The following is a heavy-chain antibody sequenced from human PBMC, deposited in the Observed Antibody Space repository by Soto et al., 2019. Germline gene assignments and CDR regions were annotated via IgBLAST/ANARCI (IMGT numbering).Heavy chain of an antibody. D-gene: IGHD3-10*01. V-gene: IGHV4-59*01. CDR3: ARAAYGSGSYYAPYYYYAMDV. Sequence: PSETLSLTCTVSGASISSYYWSWIRQPPGKGLGWLGYILYTGNTNYSPSLKSRVTMSVDTSKNQVSLKLSAVTAADTAVYFCARAAYGSGSYYAPYYYYAMDVWGQGTTVTVSS. J-gene: IGHJ6*02. CDR1: GASISSYY. CDR2: ILYTGNT.